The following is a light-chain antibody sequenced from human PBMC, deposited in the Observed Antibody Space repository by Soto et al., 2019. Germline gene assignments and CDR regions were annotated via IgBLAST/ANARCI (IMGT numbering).Light chain of an antibody. J-gene: IGKJ1*01. CDR3: QQYDSSPRT. Sequence: EIVLTQSPGTLSLSPGERATLCCRASQSVSSSSLAWYQQKPGQAPRLLISGASSRAADIPDRFSGSGSGTDFTLTINRLEPEDFAVYYCQQYDSSPRTFGQGTKVEIK. CDR2: GAS. CDR1: QSVSSSS. V-gene: IGKV3-20*01.